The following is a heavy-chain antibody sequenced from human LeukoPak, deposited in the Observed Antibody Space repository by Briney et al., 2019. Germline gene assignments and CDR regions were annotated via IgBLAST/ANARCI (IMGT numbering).Heavy chain of an antibody. Sequence: GESLKISFKGSGYRFTSYWIGWVRQMPGKGLEWMGIIYPGDSDTRYSPSFQGQVTISADKSISTAYLQWSSLKASDTAMYYCARHEGSSSWYYYFDYWGQGTLVTVSS. CDR3: ARHEGSSSWYYYFDY. CDR1: GYRFTSYW. V-gene: IGHV5-51*01. D-gene: IGHD6-13*01. CDR2: IYPGDSDT. J-gene: IGHJ4*02.